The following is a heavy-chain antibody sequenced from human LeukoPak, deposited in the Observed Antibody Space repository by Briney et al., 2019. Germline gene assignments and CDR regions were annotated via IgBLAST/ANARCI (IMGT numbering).Heavy chain of an antibody. V-gene: IGHV1-18*01. J-gene: IGHJ6*03. CDR1: GYTFTSYG. CDR3: ARDGSATYDFWSGSYPEWADYYYFYMDV. CDR2: ISAYNGNT. Sequence: ASVKVSCKASGYTFTSYGISWVRQAPGQGLEWMGWISAYNGNTNYAQKFQGRVTMTTDTSTSTAYMELRSLRSVDTAVYYCARDGSATYDFWSGSYPEWADYYYFYMDVWGKGTTVTVSS. D-gene: IGHD3-3*01.